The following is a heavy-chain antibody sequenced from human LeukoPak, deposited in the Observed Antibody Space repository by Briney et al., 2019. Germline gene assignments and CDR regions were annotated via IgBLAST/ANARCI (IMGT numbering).Heavy chain of an antibody. D-gene: IGHD2-15*01. CDR2: ISGSGGST. V-gene: IGHV3-23*01. CDR3: ASQGSIVVVVAGDY. CDR1: GFTFSSYP. Sequence: PGGSLRLSCVASGFTFSSYPMSWVRHAPEKGLEWLSAISGSGGSTYYADSVKGRFTISRDNSKNTLYLQMNSLRAEDTAVYYCASQGSIVVVVAGDYWGQGTLVTVSS. J-gene: IGHJ4*02.